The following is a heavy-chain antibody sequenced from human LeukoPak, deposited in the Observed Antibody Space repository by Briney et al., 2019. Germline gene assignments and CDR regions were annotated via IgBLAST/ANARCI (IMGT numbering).Heavy chain of an antibody. CDR2: VHSSGST. Sequence: SSETLSLTCDVSGDSGASSGSYWSGWFRQPPGKGLEWIGYVHSSGSTKYNSSLGSRVTISMDTSRNQFSLKLSSVTAADTAVYYCARDPVAGIRAYNWFDPWGQGTLVTVSS. V-gene: IGHV4-61*01. D-gene: IGHD6-19*01. CDR1: GDSGASSGSYW. CDR3: ARDPVAGIRAYNWFDP. J-gene: IGHJ5*02.